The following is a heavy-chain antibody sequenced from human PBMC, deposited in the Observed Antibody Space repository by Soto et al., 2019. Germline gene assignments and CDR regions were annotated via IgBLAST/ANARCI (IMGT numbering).Heavy chain of an antibody. D-gene: IGHD6-19*01. CDR2: INAGNGNT. CDR1: GYTFTSHA. J-gene: IGHJ4*02. CDR3: ARDVGSSGWYRSGVDY. Sequence: ASVKVSCKASGYTFTSHAMHWVRQAPGQRLEWMGWINAGNGNTKYSQKFQGRVTITRDTSASTAYMELSSLRSEDTAVYYCARDVGSSGWYRSGVDYWGQGTLVTVSS. V-gene: IGHV1-3*01.